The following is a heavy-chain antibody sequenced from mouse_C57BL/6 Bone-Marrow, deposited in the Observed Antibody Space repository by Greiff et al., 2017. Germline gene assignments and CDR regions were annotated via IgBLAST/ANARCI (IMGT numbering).Heavy chain of an antibody. J-gene: IGHJ1*03. CDR1: GYTFTSYW. CDR3: ARPYYSNYWYFDV. D-gene: IGHD2-5*01. Sequence: QVQLKQPGAELVKPGASVKMSCKASGYTFTSYWITWVKQRPGQGLEWIGDIYPGSGSTNYNEKFKSKATLTVDTSYSTAYMQLSSLTSEDSAVYYCARPYYSNYWYFDVWGTGTTVTVSS. V-gene: IGHV1-55*01. CDR2: IYPGSGST.